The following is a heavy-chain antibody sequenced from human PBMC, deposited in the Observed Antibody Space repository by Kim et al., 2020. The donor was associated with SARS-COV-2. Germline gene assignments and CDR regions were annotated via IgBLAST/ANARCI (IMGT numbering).Heavy chain of an antibody. CDR1: GFTFSSYW. Sequence: GGSLRLSCAASGFTFSSYWMSWVRQAPGKGLEWVANIKQDGSEKYYVDSVKGRFTISRDNAKNSLYLQMNSLRAEDTAVYYCARDTMTTVTNDYYYYGMEVWGQGTTVTVSS. CDR2: IKQDGSEK. V-gene: IGHV3-7*03. J-gene: IGHJ6*02. D-gene: IGHD4-4*01. CDR3: ARDTMTTVTNDYYYYGMEV.